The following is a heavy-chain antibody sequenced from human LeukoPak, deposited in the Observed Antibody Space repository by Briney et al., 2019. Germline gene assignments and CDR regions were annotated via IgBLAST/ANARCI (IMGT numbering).Heavy chain of an antibody. CDR2: ISYDGSNK. Sequence: PGGSLRLSCAASGFTFSSYGMHWVRQAPGKGLEWVAVISYDGSNKYYADSVKGRFTISRDNSKNTLYLQMNSLRADDTAVYYCAKDQSSSWLRFFFDYWGQGTLVTVSS. V-gene: IGHV3-30*18. CDR1: GFTFSSYG. CDR3: AKDQSSSWLRFFFDY. J-gene: IGHJ4*02. D-gene: IGHD6-13*01.